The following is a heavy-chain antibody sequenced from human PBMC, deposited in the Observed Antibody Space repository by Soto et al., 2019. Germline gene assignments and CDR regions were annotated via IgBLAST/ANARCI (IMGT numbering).Heavy chain of an antibody. CDR2: FDPEDGET. D-gene: IGHD3-10*01. CDR1: GYTLTELS. Sequence: NVSCKVSGYTLTELSMHWVRQAPGKGLEWMGGFDPEDGETIYAQKFQGRVTMTEDTSTDTAYMELRSLRSDDTAVYYCAREKKYYGSGSYYTHTFDYWGQGTLVTVSS. J-gene: IGHJ4*02. CDR3: AREKKYYGSGSYYTHTFDY. V-gene: IGHV1-24*01.